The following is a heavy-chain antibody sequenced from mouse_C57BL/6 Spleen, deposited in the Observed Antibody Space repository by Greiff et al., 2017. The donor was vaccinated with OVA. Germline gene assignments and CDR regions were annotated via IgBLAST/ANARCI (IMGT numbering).Heavy chain of an antibody. Sequence: QVQLQQSGAELVKPGASVKMSCKASGYTFTSYWITWVKQRPGQGLEWIGDIYPGSGSTNYNEKFKSKATLTVDTSSSTAYMQLSSLTSEDSAVYYCARLGSSGYVDYYAMDYWGQGTSVTVSS. J-gene: IGHJ4*01. CDR1: GYTFTSYW. V-gene: IGHV1-55*01. CDR2: IYPGSGST. CDR3: ARLGSSGYVDYYAMDY. D-gene: IGHD3-2*02.